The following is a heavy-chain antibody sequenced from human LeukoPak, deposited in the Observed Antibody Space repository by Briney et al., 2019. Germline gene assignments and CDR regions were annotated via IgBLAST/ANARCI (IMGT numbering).Heavy chain of an antibody. CDR3: ARGRVEGDIVVVPAATPGYYFDY. V-gene: IGHV4-34*01. Sequence: SETLSLTCVGYGGSFSGYYWIWIRQPPGKGLEWIGEVDHSGRANYNPSLKSRITISVDTSKNQFSLKLSSVTAADTAVYYCARGRVEGDIVVVPAATPGYYFDYWGQGTLVTVSS. CDR1: GGSFSGYY. D-gene: IGHD2-2*01. J-gene: IGHJ4*02. CDR2: VDHSGRA.